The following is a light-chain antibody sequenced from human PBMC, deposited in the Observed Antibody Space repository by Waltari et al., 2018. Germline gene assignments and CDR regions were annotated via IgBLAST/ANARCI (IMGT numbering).Light chain of an antibody. CDR1: QSIGRW. CDR2: MTS. CDR3: QQYNSPPWT. Sequence: DIQMTQSPSTMSAFVGDRVPITCRASQSIGRWLAWYQHKPGTAPKLLIYMTSSLESGVPSRFSGSGSGTDFTLTISSLQPDDFATYYCQQYNSPPWTFGQGTKVEIK. V-gene: IGKV1-5*03. J-gene: IGKJ1*01.